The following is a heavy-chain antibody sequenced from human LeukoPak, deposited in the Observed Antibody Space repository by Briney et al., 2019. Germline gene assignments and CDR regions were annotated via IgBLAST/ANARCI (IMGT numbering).Heavy chain of an antibody. CDR2: IYYSGST. CDR3: ARDLDYGDYAYFDY. D-gene: IGHD4-17*01. V-gene: IGHV4-39*07. J-gene: IGHJ4*02. Sequence: SETLSLTCTVSGGSISSSGYYWGWIRQPPGKGLEWIGSIYYSGSTYYNPSLKSRVTISVDTSKNQFSLKLSSVTAADTAVYYCARDLDYGDYAYFDYWGQGTLVTVSS. CDR1: GGSISSSGYY.